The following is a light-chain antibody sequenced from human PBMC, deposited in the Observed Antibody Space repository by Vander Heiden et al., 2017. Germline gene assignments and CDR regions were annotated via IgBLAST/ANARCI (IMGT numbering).Light chain of an antibody. J-gene: IGLJ3*02. CDR2: NNN. V-gene: IGLV1-44*01. Sequence: QSVLTQPPPASETPGPSATISCSRSSTNIGSNAVSWCQQLPGTAPKLVIYNNNQRPAGVSARFSGSKSGTSASLAISGLQSEDEADYYCAVWDDGLNGWVFGGGTKLTVL. CDR3: AVWDDGLNGWV. CDR1: STNIGSNA.